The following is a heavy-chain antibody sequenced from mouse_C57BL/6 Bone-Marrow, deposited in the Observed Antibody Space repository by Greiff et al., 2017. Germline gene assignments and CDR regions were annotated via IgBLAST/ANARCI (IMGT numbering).Heavy chain of an antibody. CDR2: ISSGSSTI. J-gene: IGHJ3*01. CDR3: ARGRRGFAY. CDR1: GFTFSDYG. Sequence: DVQLVASGGGLVKPGGSLKLSCAASGFTFSDYGMHWVRQAPEKGLEWVAYISSGSSTIYYADTVKGRFTISRDNAKNTLFLQMTSLRSEDTAMYYCARGRRGFAYWGQGTLVTVSA. V-gene: IGHV5-17*01.